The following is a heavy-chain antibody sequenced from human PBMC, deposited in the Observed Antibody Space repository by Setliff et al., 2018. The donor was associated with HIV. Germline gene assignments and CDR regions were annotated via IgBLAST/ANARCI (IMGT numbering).Heavy chain of an antibody. CDR2: IYYSGST. CDR3: ARDRPYSGYPD. V-gene: IGHV4-39*07. CDR1: GGSLSSGGYY. Sequence: SETLSLTCTVSGGSLSSGGYYWGWIRQPPGKGLEWIGSIYYSGSTYYNPALKSRVTFSIDTSKNQFSLNLTSVTAADTAVYYCARDRPYSGYPDWGQGTLVTVSS. D-gene: IGHD5-12*01. J-gene: IGHJ4*02.